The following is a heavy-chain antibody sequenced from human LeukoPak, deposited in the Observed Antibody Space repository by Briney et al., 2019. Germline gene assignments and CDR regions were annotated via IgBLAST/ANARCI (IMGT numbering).Heavy chain of an antibody. CDR1: GFTFSSYA. CDR2: ISGSGSRT. J-gene: IGHJ2*01. Sequence: GGSLRLSCAASGFTFSSYAMTWVRQAPGKGLEWVFSISGSGSRTFYADSVKGRFTISRDNLKNTVYLQMNSLRAEDTAIYYCAKDPGKSDYGDYGPLWYFDLWGRGTLVTVSS. D-gene: IGHD4-17*01. CDR3: AKDPGKSDYGDYGPLWYFDL. V-gene: IGHV3-23*01.